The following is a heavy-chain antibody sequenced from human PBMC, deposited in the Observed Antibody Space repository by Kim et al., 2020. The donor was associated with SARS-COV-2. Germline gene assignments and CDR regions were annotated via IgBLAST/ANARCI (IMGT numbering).Heavy chain of an antibody. CDR3: ARGRHSIAALDY. Sequence: GGSLRLSCAASGFTFSSYGMHWVRQAPGKGLEWVAVIWYDGSNKYYADSVKGRFTISRDNSKNTLYLQMNSLRAEDTAVYYCARGRHSIAALDYWGQGTLVTVSS. CDR1: GFTFSSYG. D-gene: IGHD6-25*01. V-gene: IGHV3-33*01. J-gene: IGHJ4*02. CDR2: IWYDGSNK.